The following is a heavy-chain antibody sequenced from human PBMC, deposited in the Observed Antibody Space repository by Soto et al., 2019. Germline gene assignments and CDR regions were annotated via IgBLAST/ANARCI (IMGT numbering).Heavy chain of an antibody. J-gene: IGHJ5*02. Sequence: QITLKESGPTQVKPTQTLTLTCTFSGVSLTTNGVGVAWIRQPPGKALEWLALIYWNEDKAYSPSLKPRLTITKDTSKNQVVLTMTNMDPVDTATYYCVHRQSHRSWLDPWGQGTLVTVSS. CDR3: VHRQSHRSWLDP. CDR1: GVSLTTNGVG. V-gene: IGHV2-5*01. CDR2: IYWNEDK.